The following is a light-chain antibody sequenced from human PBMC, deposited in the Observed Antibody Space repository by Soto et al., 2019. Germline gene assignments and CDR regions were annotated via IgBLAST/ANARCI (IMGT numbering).Light chain of an antibody. J-gene: IGLJ7*01. CDR3: GTCDASLSGHII. Sequence: QSVLTQPPSTSGTPGQRVTIPCFGSSSNIGGNYVFWYQHLPGTAPKLLIYRNNQRPSGVPDRFSGSKSGTSASLAISGLRGEDEADDYCGTCDASLSGHIIFGGGTQLTVL. V-gene: IGLV1-47*01. CDR1: SSNIGGNY. CDR2: RNN.